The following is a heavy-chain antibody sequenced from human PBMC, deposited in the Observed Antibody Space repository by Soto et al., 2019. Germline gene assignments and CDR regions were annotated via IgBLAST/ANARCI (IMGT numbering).Heavy chain of an antibody. CDR2: ISRSHSDI. Sequence: PGGSLRLSCSASGFSISNFGMFWVRQAPGRGLEWISFISRSHSDIYYVDSVKGRFTISRDNSKNTLYLQMNSLRADDTAIYYCAKYFNTGTSSTYDSWGQGTLVTVSS. D-gene: IGHD1-7*01. J-gene: IGHJ4*02. CDR3: AKYFNTGTSSTYDS. V-gene: IGHV3-23*01. CDR1: GFSISNFG.